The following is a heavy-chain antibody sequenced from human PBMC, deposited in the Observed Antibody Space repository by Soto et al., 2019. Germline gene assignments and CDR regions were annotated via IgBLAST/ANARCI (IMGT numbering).Heavy chain of an antibody. J-gene: IGHJ4*02. CDR3: ARHLEVATISQAYY. V-gene: IGHV5-51*01. CDR2: IYPGDSDT. CDR1: GYTFTNYW. D-gene: IGHD5-12*01. Sequence: GESLKISCKGSGYTFTNYWIGWVRQMPGKGLEWMGIIYPGDSDTRYSPSFQGQVTISADKSINTAYLQWSSLKASDTAMYYCARHLEVATISQAYYWGQGTQVTVSS.